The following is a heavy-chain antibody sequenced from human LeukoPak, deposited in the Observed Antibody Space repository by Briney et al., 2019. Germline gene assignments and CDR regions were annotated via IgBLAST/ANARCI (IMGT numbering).Heavy chain of an antibody. CDR1: GYTFTSYG. D-gene: IGHD3-3*01. CDR2: ISAYNGNT. V-gene: IGHV1-18*01. J-gene: IGHJ6*03. CDR3: ARSITIFGVVITNYYMDV. Sequence: ASVKVSCKASGYTFTSYGISWVRQAPGQGLEWMGGISAYNGNTNYAQKLQGRVTMTTDTSTSTAYMELRSLRSDDTAVYYCARSITIFGVVITNYYMDVWGKGTTVTVSS.